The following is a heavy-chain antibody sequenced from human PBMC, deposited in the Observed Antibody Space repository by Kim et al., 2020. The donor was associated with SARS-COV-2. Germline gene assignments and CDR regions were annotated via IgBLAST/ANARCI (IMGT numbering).Heavy chain of an antibody. J-gene: IGHJ4*02. V-gene: IGHV3-21*01. Sequence: GGSLRLFCAASGFTFSDYSMNWVRQAPGKGLEWISSISSGSSYIFYGDSVKGRFTISRDNAKNSLYLQMNSLRPEDTAVYYCARDLGRDGPEVHPDYWAQGTLVTVSS. D-gene: IGHD3-16*01. CDR1: GFTFSDYS. CDR2: ISSGSSYI. CDR3: ARDLGRDGPEVHPDY.